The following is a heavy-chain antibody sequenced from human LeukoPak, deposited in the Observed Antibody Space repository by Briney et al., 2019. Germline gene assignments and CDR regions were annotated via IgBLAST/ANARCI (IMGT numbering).Heavy chain of an antibody. CDR1: GFGFSAYS. CDR2: ISGSGST. J-gene: IGHJ4*02. V-gene: IGHV3-23*01. D-gene: IGHD1-26*01. Sequence: GGSLRLSCAASGFGFSAYSMSWVRQAPGKGLEWVSAISGSGSTYYADSVKGRFTISRDNSKNTLYLQMNSLRAEDTAVYYCAKGRASLPRWYYFDYWGQGTLVTVSS. CDR3: AKGRASLPRWYYFDY.